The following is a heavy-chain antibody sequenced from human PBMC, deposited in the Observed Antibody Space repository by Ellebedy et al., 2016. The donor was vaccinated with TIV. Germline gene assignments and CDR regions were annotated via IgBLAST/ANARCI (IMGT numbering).Heavy chain of an antibody. CDR2: IYYSGST. Sequence: SETLSLTCTVSGGSISSSSYYWGWIRQPPGKGLEWIGSIYYSGSTYYNPSLKSRVTISVDTSKIQFSLKLSSVTAADTAVYYCASGPLEGSGRIYGMDVWGQGTTVTVSS. CDR1: GGSISSSSYY. D-gene: IGHD3-10*01. V-gene: IGHV4-39*07. J-gene: IGHJ6*02. CDR3: ASGPLEGSGRIYGMDV.